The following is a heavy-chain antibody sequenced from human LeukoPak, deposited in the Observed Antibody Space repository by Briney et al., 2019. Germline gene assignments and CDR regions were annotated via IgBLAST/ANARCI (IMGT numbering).Heavy chain of an antibody. V-gene: IGHV1-2*02. J-gene: IGHJ5*02. CDR1: GYTFTGYY. CDR2: INPNSGGT. Sequence: ASVKVSCKASGYTFTGYYMHWVRHAPGQGLEWMGWINPNSGGTNYAQKFQGRVTMTRDTSISTAYMELSRLRSDDTAVYYCARETLPGYCSGGSCYSGWFDPWGQGTLVTVSS. CDR3: ARETLPGYCSGGSCYSGWFDP. D-gene: IGHD2-15*01.